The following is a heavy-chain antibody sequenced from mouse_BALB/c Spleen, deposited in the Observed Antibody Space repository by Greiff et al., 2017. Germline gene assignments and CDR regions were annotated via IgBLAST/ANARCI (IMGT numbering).Heavy chain of an antibody. J-gene: IGHJ3*01. CDR1: GFTFSSYG. CDR2: INSNGGST. CDR3: ARLAY. V-gene: IGHV5-6-3*01. Sequence: EVKLVESGGGLVQPGGSLKLSCAASGFTFSSYGVSWVRQTPDKRLELVATINSNGGSTYYPDSVKGRFTISRDNAKNTLYLQMGSLKSEDTAMYYCARLAYWGQGTLVTVSA.